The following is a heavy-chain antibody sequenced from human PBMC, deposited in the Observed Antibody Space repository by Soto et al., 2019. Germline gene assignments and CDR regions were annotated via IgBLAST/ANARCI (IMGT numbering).Heavy chain of an antibody. CDR3: ATAYYDILTGYYDGYFDY. Sequence: SETLSLTCTVSGGSIRSYYWSWIRQPPGKGLEWIGYIYYSGSTYYNPSLKSRVTISVDTSKNQFSLKLSSVTAADTAVYYCATAYYDILTGYYDGYFDYWGQGTLVTVSS. CDR1: GGSIRSYY. CDR2: IYYSGST. V-gene: IGHV4-59*04. D-gene: IGHD3-9*01. J-gene: IGHJ4*02.